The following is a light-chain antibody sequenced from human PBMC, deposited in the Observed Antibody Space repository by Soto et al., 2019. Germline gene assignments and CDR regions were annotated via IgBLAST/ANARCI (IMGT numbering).Light chain of an antibody. CDR1: QSISSY. CDR2: AAS. J-gene: IGKJ1*01. V-gene: IGKV1-39*01. CDR3: QQSYSTPWT. Sequence: DIQMTQSPSSLSASVGDRVTITCRASQSISSYLNWYQQKPGKAPKLLIYAASSLQSGVPSRFSGSGSGTDFTLTISSLQPEDFATYYCQQSYSTPWTFGQGTKVDNK.